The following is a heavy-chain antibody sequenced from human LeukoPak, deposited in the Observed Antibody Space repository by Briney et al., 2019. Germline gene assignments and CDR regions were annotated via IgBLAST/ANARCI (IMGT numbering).Heavy chain of an antibody. V-gene: IGHV3-7*01. J-gene: IGHJ4*02. CDR1: GFTFSRYW. CDR2: IKLDGSEK. Sequence: PGGSLRLSCTASGFTFSRYWMTWVHQAPGKGLEWVANIKLDGSEKYYVDSVKGRFTISRDNAKNSLYLQMNSLRAEDSAVYYCARDQSPYYWGQGTLVTVSS. CDR3: ARDQSPYY.